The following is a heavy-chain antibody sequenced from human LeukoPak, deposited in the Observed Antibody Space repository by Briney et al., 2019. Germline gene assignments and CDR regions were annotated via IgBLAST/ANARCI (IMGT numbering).Heavy chain of an antibody. CDR3: ARDLTASGYCSGGSCPGTAFDI. Sequence: GGSLRLSCAASGFTVSSNYMSWVRQAPGKGLEWVSVIYSGGSTYYADSVKGRFTISRDNSKNTLYLQMNSLRAEDTAVYYCARDLTASGYCSGGSCPGTAFDIWGQGTMVTVSS. V-gene: IGHV3-66*01. CDR2: IYSGGST. CDR1: GFTVSSNY. J-gene: IGHJ3*02. D-gene: IGHD2-15*01.